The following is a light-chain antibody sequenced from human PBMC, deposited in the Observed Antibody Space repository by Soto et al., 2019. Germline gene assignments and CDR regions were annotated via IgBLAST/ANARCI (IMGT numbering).Light chain of an antibody. CDR1: KSVSSY. CDR2: DAS. V-gene: IGKV3-11*01. CDR3: QHRSNWPLT. J-gene: IGKJ4*01. Sequence: IVLTQSPATLSLSPGERATLSCRASKSVSSYLAWYQQKPGQAPRLLIYDASNRATGIPARFSGSGSGTDFTLTISSLEPEDFADYYCQHRSNWPLTFGGGTKVEIK.